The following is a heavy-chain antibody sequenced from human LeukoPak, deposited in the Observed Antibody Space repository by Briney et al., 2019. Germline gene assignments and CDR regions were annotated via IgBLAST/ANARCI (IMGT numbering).Heavy chain of an antibody. D-gene: IGHD3-16*02. CDR1: GGSISTSAYY. V-gene: IGHV4-39*07. CDR2: INHSGST. J-gene: IGHJ4*02. CDR3: ATGYSSSDY. Sequence: SETLSLTCIVSGGSISTSAYYWGWIRQPPGKGLEWIGEINHSGSTNYNPSLKSRVTISVDTSKNQFSLKLSSVTAADTAVYYRATGYSSSDYWGQGTLVTVSS.